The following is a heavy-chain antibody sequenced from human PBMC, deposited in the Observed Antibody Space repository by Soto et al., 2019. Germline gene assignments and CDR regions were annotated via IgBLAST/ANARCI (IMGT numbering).Heavy chain of an antibody. Sequence: QLQLQESGPGLVKPSETLSLTCTVSGGSISSSSYYWGWIRQPPGKGLEWIGSIYYSGSTYYNPSLTSRVTISLDTSKNQFSLKLSSVTAADTAVYYCAKGGSGSYSNAFDIWCQGTMFTVSS. V-gene: IGHV4-39*01. CDR2: IYYSGST. CDR3: AKGGSGSYSNAFDI. J-gene: IGHJ3*02. CDR1: GGSISSSSYY. D-gene: IGHD3-10*01.